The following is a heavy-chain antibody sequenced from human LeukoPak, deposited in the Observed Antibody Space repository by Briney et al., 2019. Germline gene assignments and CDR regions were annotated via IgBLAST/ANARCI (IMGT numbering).Heavy chain of an antibody. Sequence: GGSLRLSCAASGFTFSSYWMHWVRQAPGKGLVWVSRINSDGSSTNYADSVKGRFTISRDNAKNTLHLQMNSLRAEDTAVYYCARDARGSGTASDYWGQGTLVTVSS. V-gene: IGHV3-74*01. D-gene: IGHD3-10*01. CDR3: ARDARGSGTASDY. J-gene: IGHJ4*02. CDR2: INSDGSST. CDR1: GFTFSSYW.